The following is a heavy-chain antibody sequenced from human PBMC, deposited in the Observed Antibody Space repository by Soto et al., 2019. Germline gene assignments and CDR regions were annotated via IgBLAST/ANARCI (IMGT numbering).Heavy chain of an antibody. CDR1: GFTFSSYA. J-gene: IGHJ5*02. V-gene: IGHV3-30-3*01. Sequence: QVQLVESGGGVVQPGRSLRLSCAASGFTFSSYAMHWVRQAPGKGLEWVAVISYDGSNKYYADSVKGRFTISRDNSKNTLYLQMNSLRAEDTAVYYCARGGGNNWFDPWGQGTLVTVSS. CDR3: ARGGGNNWFDP. CDR2: ISYDGSNK. D-gene: IGHD3-16*01.